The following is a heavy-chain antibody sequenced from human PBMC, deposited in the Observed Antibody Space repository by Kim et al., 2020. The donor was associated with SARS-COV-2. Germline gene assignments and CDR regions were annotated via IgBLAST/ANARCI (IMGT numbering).Heavy chain of an antibody. CDR3: ARTVEREYSSGSGFWY. CDR1: GFTFSSYA. CDR2: ISYDGSNK. D-gene: IGHD6-19*01. J-gene: IGHJ4*02. V-gene: IGHV3-30*04. Sequence: GGSLRLSCAASGFTFSSYAMHWVRQAPGKGLEWVAVISYDGSNKYYVDSVKGRFTISRDNSKNTLYLQMNSLRAEDTAVYYCARTVEREYSSGSGFWYWGQGTLVTVSS.